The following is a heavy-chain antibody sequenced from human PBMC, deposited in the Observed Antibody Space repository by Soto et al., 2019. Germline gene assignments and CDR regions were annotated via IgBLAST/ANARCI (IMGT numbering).Heavy chain of an antibody. CDR2: INHSGST. V-gene: IGHV4-4*02. CDR3: ARAGGSTPFDY. Sequence: SVTKSLTCTVAGESMSSSNWWDWVRQPPGKGLEWIGEINHSGSTNYNPSLKSRVTISVDKSKNQFSLKLSSVTAADTAVYYCARAGGSTPFDYWGQGTLVTVS. CDR1: GESMSSSNW. D-gene: IGHD2-2*01. J-gene: IGHJ4*02.